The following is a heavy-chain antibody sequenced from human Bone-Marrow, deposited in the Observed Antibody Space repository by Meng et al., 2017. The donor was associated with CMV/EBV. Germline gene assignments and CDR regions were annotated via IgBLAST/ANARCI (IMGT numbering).Heavy chain of an antibody. V-gene: IGHV3-15*07. CDR3: VTGGYFLDY. Sequence: SCAASGFIFSNAWMNWVRQAPGKGLERVGRIKSKVDGGTTDYAAPVKGRFSISRDDSKNTVYMQMSSLKTEDTAVYYCVTGGYFLDYWGQGTLVTVSS. CDR2: IKSKVDGGTT. CDR1: GFIFSNAW. D-gene: IGHD5-18*01. J-gene: IGHJ4*02.